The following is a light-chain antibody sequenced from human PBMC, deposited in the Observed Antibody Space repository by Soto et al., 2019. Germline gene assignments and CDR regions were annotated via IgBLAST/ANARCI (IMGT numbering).Light chain of an antibody. CDR3: GTWDDSLSVVV. CDR2: DNN. V-gene: IGLV1-51*01. CDR1: SSNIGNNY. J-gene: IGLJ2*01. Sequence: QAVVTQPPSVSAAPGQKVTISCSGSSSNIGNNYVSWYQQLPGTAPKVLIYDNNKRPSGIPDRFSGSKSGTSATLGITGLQTGDEAGYYCGTWDDSLSVVVFGGGTKVTVL.